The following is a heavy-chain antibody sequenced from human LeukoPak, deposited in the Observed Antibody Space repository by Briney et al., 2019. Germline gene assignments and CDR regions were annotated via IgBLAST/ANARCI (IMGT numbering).Heavy chain of an antibody. CDR3: ARDRGDSSGYAFDY. V-gene: IGHV1-18*01. D-gene: IGHD3-22*01. Sequence: ASVKVSCKAPGYTFTSYGIIWVRQAPGQGLEWMGWISAYNGNTNYAQKLQGRVTMTTDTSTSTAYMELRSLRSDDTAVYFCARDRGDSSGYAFDYWGQGTLVTVSS. CDR2: ISAYNGNT. J-gene: IGHJ4*02. CDR1: GYTFTSYG.